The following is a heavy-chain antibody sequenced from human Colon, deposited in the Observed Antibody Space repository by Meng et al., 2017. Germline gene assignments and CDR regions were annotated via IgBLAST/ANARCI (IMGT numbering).Heavy chain of an antibody. J-gene: IGHJ4*02. CDR3: ARGPLDY. CDR2: IYYTGST. CDR1: GGSVSSGSYY. V-gene: IGHV4-61*01. Sequence: QVQLQESAPGLVGPSETLARTCTVSGGSVSSGSYYWSWIRQPPGKGLEWIGYIYYTGSTNYNPSLKSRVTISVDTSKNQFSLKLSSVTAADTAVYYCARGPLDYWGQGTLVTVSS.